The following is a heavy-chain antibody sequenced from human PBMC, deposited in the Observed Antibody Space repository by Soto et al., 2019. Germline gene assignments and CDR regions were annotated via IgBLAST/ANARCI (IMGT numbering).Heavy chain of an antibody. Sequence: EVQVVESGGGLVKPGGSLRLSCVASGFTFSSYNMNWVRQAPGQGLEWVSSISYSSGDIYYADSVKGRFTISGDNAKNSLYLQMNSLRAEDTAVYYCARDGIAARAYYYHMDVWGKGTTVTVSS. D-gene: IGHD6-6*01. J-gene: IGHJ6*03. V-gene: IGHV3-21*01. CDR2: ISYSSGDI. CDR3: ARDGIAARAYYYHMDV. CDR1: GFTFSSYN.